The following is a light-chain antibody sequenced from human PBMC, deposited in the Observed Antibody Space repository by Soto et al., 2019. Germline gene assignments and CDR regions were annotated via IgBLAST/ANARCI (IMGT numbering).Light chain of an antibody. CDR2: GAS. CDR3: QQYNDWLFT. Sequence: EIVMTQSPATLSMSPGDRATLSCRASQSVFSNLAWYQQRPAQAPRLLIYGASTRATGIPARFSGSGSGTEFTLTISSLQSEDFAVYYCQQYNDWLFTFGGGTKVDIK. V-gene: IGKV3-15*01. J-gene: IGKJ4*01. CDR1: QSVFSN.